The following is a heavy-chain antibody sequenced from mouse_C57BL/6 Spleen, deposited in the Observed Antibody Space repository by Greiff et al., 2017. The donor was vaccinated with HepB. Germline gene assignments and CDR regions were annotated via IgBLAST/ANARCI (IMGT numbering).Heavy chain of an antibody. Sequence: EVKLVESGGGLVQPKGSLKLSCAASGFSFNTYAMNWVRQAPGKGLEWVARIRSKSNNYATYYADSVKDRFTISRDDSESMLYLQMNNLKTEDTAMYYCVRQGYDYDVGYAMDYWGQGTSVTVSS. D-gene: IGHD2-4*01. V-gene: IGHV10-1*01. CDR3: VRQGYDYDVGYAMDY. CDR2: IRSKSNNYAT. CDR1: GFSFNTYA. J-gene: IGHJ4*01.